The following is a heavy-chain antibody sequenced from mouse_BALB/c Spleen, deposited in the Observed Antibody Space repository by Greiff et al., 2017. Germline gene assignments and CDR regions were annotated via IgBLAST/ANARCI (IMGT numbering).Heavy chain of an antibody. CDR2: IDTSDSYT. Sequence: QVQLQQPGAELVMPGASVKMSCKASGYTFTDYWMHWVKQRPGQGLEWIGAIDTSDSYTSYNQKFKGKATLTVDESSSTAYMQLSSLTSEDSAVYYCARGVIYDGYPGYAMDYWGQGTSVTVSS. J-gene: IGHJ4*01. V-gene: IGHV1-69*01. CDR3: ARGVIYDGYPGYAMDY. D-gene: IGHD2-3*01. CDR1: GYTFTDYW.